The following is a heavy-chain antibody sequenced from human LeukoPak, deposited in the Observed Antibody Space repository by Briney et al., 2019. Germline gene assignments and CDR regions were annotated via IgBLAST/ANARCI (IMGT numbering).Heavy chain of an antibody. D-gene: IGHD2-2*01. CDR2: INPNSGGT. J-gene: IGHJ6*02. V-gene: IGHV1-2*02. CDR3: ARDQYQLLCCYYYYGMDV. Sequence: ASVKVSCKASGYTFTGYYMHWVRQAPGQGPEWMGWINPNSGGTNYAQKFQGRVTMTRDTSISTACMELSRLRSDDTAVYYCARDQYQLLCCYYYYGMDVWGQGTTVTVSS. CDR1: GYTFTGYY.